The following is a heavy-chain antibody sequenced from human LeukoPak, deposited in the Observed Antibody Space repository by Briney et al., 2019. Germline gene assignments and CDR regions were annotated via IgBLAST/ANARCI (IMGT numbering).Heavy chain of an antibody. CDR2: ISYDGSNK. CDR3: AKDGQWLVRDIIYYIDY. V-gene: IGHV3-30*18. CDR1: GFTFSSYG. D-gene: IGHD6-19*01. J-gene: IGHJ4*02. Sequence: GGSLRLSCAASGFTFSSYGMHWVRQAPGKGLEWMAVISYDGSNKYYADSVKGRFTISRDNSKNTLYLQMNSLRAEDTAVYYCAKDGQWLVRDIIYYIDYWGQGTLVTVSS.